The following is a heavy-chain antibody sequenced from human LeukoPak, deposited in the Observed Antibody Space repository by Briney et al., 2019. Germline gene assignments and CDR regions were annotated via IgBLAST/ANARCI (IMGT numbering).Heavy chain of an antibody. CDR2: ISYDGSNK. D-gene: IGHD3-10*01. J-gene: IGHJ6*02. Sequence: PGGSLRLSCAAFGFTFSSYGMHWVRQAPGKGLEWVAVISYDGSNKYYADSVKGRFTISRDNSKNTLYLQMNSLRAEDTAVYYCAKSPMGDYYGSGYYYYYGMDVWGQGTTVTVSS. CDR3: AKSPMGDYYGSGYYYYYGMDV. CDR1: GFTFSSYG. V-gene: IGHV3-30*18.